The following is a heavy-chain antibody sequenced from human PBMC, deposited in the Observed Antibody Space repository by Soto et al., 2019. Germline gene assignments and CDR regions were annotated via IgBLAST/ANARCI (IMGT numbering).Heavy chain of an antibody. J-gene: IGHJ4*02. D-gene: IGHD3-16*01. Sequence: GGSLRLSCAASGFTFSSYGMHWVRQAPGKGLEWVAFIWHDGGNKFYAESVKGRFTISRDNSKNTLYLQMTSLSAEDTAMYYCARDGDVNTGFGKDYWGQGTMVTVSS. CDR3: ARDGDVNTGFGKDY. V-gene: IGHV3-33*01. CDR1: GFTFSSYG. CDR2: IWHDGGNK.